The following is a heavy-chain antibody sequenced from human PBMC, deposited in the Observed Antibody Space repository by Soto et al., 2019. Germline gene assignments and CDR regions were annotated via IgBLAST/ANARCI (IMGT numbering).Heavy chain of an antibody. CDR1: GYTFTGYY. CDR2: INPNSGGT. D-gene: IGHD2-15*01. Sequence: GASVKVSCKASGYTFTGYYMHCVRQAPGQGLEWMGWINPNSGGTNYAQKFQGWVTMTRDTSISTAYMELSSLRSEDTAVYYCAREEAYCSGGSCYPFDYWGQGTLVTVSS. CDR3: AREEAYCSGGSCYPFDY. J-gene: IGHJ4*02. V-gene: IGHV1-2*04.